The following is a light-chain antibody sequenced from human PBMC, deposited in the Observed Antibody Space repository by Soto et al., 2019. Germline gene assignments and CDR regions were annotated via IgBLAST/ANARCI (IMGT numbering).Light chain of an antibody. V-gene: IGLV2-14*03. J-gene: IGLJ1*01. CDR3: SSYTSSSTLYV. CDR1: SSDVGGYNY. CDR2: DVS. Sequence: QSALTQPASVSRAPGQSITISCTRTSSDVGGYNYVSWYQHHPGKAPKLMIYDVSSRPSGVSNRFSGSKSGNTASLTISGLQAEDEADYYCSSYTSSSTLYVFGTGTKLTVL.